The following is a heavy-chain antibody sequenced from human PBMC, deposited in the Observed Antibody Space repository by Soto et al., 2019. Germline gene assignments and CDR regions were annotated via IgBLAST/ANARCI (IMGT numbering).Heavy chain of an antibody. CDR3: ARIGTLDWIDDY. V-gene: IGHV1-69*12. D-gene: IGHD1-1*01. J-gene: IGHJ4*02. CDR1: GGTFRSYV. Sequence: QVQLVQSGAEVKKPGSSVKVSCKASGGTFRSYVTSWVRQAPGQGLEWLGGIIPMYGTTYYAQTFQGRVPTTADEATSTALMELSSLRSEDTAVYYCARIGTLDWIDDYWGQGTLVTVSS. CDR2: IIPMYGTT.